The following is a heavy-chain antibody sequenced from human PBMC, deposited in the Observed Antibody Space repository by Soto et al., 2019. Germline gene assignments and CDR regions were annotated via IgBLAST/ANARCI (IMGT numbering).Heavy chain of an antibody. V-gene: IGHV3-74*01. Sequence: EVQLVESGGGLVQPGGSLRLSCAVSGFTFSSFWMHLVRQAPGEGLVWVLRINTDGSSTSYWGSVKGRFTISRDNPKNTLYLQMNSLRVEDTAMYYCAKRGVDTFGLSYWGQGNLVTVSS. CDR2: INTDGSST. J-gene: IGHJ4*02. CDR1: GFTFSSFW. D-gene: IGHD3-10*01. CDR3: AKRGVDTFGLSY.